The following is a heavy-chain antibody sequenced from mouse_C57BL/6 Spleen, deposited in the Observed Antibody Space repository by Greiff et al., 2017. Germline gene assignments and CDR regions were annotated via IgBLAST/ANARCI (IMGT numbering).Heavy chain of an antibody. D-gene: IGHD1-1*01. CDR1: GYTFTSYW. Sequence: QVQLQQPGAELVMPGASVKLSCKASGYTFTSYWMHWVKQRPGQGLEWIGEIDPSDSYTNYNKKFKGKSTLTVDKSSSTAYMQLSSLTSEDSAVYYCARCSSDDGRSRWFAYWGQGTLVTVSA. CDR3: ARCSSDDGRSRWFAY. J-gene: IGHJ3*01. CDR2: IDPSDSYT. V-gene: IGHV1-69*01.